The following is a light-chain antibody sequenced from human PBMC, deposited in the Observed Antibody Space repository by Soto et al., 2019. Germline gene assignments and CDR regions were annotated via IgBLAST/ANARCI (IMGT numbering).Light chain of an antibody. V-gene: IGKV3-20*01. J-gene: IGKJ4*01. CDR2: GTS. Sequence: VLTQSPGTLSLSPGERATLSCRASQSVSSSYLAWYQQRPGQAPRLLIYGTSSRATGIPDRFSGSGSGTDFTLTISRLEHEDLAVYLCQQFDGSLLTFGGGTKVEIK. CDR1: QSVSSSY. CDR3: QQFDGSLLT.